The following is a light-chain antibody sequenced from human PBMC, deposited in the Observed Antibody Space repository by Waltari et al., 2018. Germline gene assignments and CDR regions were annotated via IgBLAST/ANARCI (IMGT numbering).Light chain of an antibody. J-gene: IGLJ3*02. CDR3: CSYSSGNTVVV. Sequence: KQQRGEAPKLRIYEDNKRHVGGSYRFSASESGNRASLTISGLQAEDEADYYCCSYSSGNTVVVFGGGTKLTVL. V-gene: IGLV2-23*01. CDR2: EDN.